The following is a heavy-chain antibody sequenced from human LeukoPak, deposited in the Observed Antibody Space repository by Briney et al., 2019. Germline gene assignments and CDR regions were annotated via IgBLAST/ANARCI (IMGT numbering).Heavy chain of an antibody. J-gene: IGHJ4*02. V-gene: IGHV4-4*02. D-gene: IGHD3-10*01. CDR1: GGSFSSSNW. CDR2: IYHSGST. Sequence: SETLSLTCAVSGGSFSSSNWWSWVRQPPGKGLEWIGEIYHSGSTNYNPSLKSRVTISVDTSKNQFSLKLSSVTAADTAVYYCARLFRQYGSGSSFFDYWGQGTLVTVSS. CDR3: ARLFRQYGSGSSFFDY.